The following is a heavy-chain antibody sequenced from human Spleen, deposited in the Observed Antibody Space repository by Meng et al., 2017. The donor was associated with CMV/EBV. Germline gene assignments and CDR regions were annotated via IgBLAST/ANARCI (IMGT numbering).Heavy chain of an antibody. CDR2: INPNNGGT. D-gene: IGHD3-22*01. J-gene: IGHJ4*02. CDR1: GYTFTDYY. CDR3: ARVLYSSAYYNY. Sequence: ASVKVFCKASGYTFTDYYMHWVRQAPGQGLEWMGWINPNNGGTNYAQKFQGRVTMTRDTAISTAYMELSRLRSDDTAVYYCARVLYSSAYYNYWGQGTLVTVSS. V-gene: IGHV1-2*02.